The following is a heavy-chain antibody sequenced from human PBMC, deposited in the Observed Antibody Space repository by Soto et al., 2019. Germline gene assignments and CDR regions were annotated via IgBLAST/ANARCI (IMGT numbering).Heavy chain of an antibody. D-gene: IGHD3-3*01. CDR2: IKSDGTDK. Sequence: GGSLRLSCAASGFTFDNFWMTWLRQAPGKGLEWVACIKSDGTDKYYVDSVKGRFAISRDNGKNALYLQMNSLRADDTALYYCTRLGLWTGHSHDSWGQGTLVTVS. V-gene: IGHV3-7*01. CDR1: GFTFDNFW. J-gene: IGHJ4*02. CDR3: TRLGLWTGHSHDS.